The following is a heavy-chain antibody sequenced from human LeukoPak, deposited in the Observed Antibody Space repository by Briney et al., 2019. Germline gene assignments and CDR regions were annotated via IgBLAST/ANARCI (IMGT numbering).Heavy chain of an antibody. J-gene: IGHJ6*03. CDR2: IGTSTSYI. Sequence: GGSLRLSCAASGFTFSTYIMNWVRQTPGKGLEWVSSIGTSTSYIYYADSVKGRFTISRDNAKNSLYLQMNSLRAEDTAVYYCAREERQQLAYYYYYYMDVWGKGTTVTVSS. V-gene: IGHV3-21*01. CDR1: GFTFSTYI. D-gene: IGHD6-13*01. CDR3: AREERQQLAYYYYYYMDV.